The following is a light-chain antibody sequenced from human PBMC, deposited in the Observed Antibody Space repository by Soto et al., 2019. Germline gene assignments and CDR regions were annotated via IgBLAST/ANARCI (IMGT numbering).Light chain of an antibody. V-gene: IGLV2-8*01. CDR3: SSYASSSTVV. CDR2: EVT. CDR1: SSDVGANNY. Sequence: QSALTQPPSASGSPGQSVTISCTGTSSDVGANNYVSWYQQHPGKAPKLMIYEVTKRPSGVPDRFSGSKSGNTASLTVSGLQAEDEADYYCSSYASSSTVVFGGGTKLTVL. J-gene: IGLJ2*01.